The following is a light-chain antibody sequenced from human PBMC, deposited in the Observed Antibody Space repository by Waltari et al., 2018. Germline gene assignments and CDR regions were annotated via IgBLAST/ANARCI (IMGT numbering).Light chain of an antibody. J-gene: IGLJ1*01. CDR1: SSDIGDSNY. Sequence: QSALTQPASVSGSPGQSITISCTGTSSDIGDSNYVSWYQQHPGEAPKLIIYEVTNRPSGVSNLFSGSKSGNPASLTISGLQAEDEADYYCSSFTTNSPPYVFGTGTEVTVL. CDR2: EVT. CDR3: SSFTTNSPPYV. V-gene: IGLV2-14*01.